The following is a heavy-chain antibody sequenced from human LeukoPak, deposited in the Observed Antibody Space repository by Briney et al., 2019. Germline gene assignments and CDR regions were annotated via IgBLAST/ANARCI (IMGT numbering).Heavy chain of an antibody. V-gene: IGHV3-21*01. Sequence: PGGSLRLSCAASGFTFSSYSMNWVRQAPGKGLEWVSSISSSSSYIYYADSVKGRFTISRDNAKNTLYLQMNSLRAEDTAVYYCARDRYDWNAGLDYWAREPWSPSPQ. CDR3: ARDRYDWNAGLDY. J-gene: IGHJ4*02. CDR2: ISSSSSYI. D-gene: IGHD1-20*01. CDR1: GFTFSSYS.